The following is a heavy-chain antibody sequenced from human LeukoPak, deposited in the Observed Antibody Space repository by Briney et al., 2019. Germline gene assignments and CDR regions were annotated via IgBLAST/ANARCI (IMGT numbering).Heavy chain of an antibody. V-gene: IGHV3-30-3*01. J-gene: IGHJ4*02. CDR2: ISYDGSNK. D-gene: IGHD6-19*01. CDR3: ARVMAVAGTYDY. Sequence: QPGGSLRLSCAASGFTFSIYAIHWVRQAPGKGLEWVALISYDGSNKYYADSVKGRFTISRDNSKNTLYLQMNSLRAEDTAVYYCARVMAVAGTYDYWGQGTLVTVSS. CDR1: GFTFSIYA.